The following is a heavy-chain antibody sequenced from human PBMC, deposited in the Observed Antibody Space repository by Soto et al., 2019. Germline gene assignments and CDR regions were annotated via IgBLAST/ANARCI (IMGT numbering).Heavy chain of an antibody. J-gene: IGHJ6*02. CDR3: PKAEYSSHYYYGMDV. CDR2: ITGSGSGYNT. D-gene: IGHD6-6*01. Sequence: GGSLRLSCAASGFTFISYAISWVRLAPGKGLEWVSTITGSGSGYNTFYTDSVRGRFSISRDNSENTVYLQMNSLRAEDTAMYFCPKAEYSSHYYYGMDVWGQGTGVIVSS. V-gene: IGHV3-23*01. CDR1: GFTFISYA.